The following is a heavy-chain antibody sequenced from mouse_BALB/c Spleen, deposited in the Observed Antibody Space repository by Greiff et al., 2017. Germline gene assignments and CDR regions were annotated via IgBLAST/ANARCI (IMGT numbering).Heavy chain of an antibody. J-gene: IGHJ2*01. Sequence: EVQVVESGGGLVKPGGSLKLSCAASGFTFSSYAMSWVRQTPEKRLEWVASISSGGSTYYPDSVKGRFTISRDNARNILYLQMSSLRSEDTAMYYCARGLLLYFDYWGQGTTLTVSS. CDR1: GFTFSSYA. V-gene: IGHV5-6-5*01. CDR3: ARGLLLYFDY. D-gene: IGHD1-1*01. CDR2: ISSGGST.